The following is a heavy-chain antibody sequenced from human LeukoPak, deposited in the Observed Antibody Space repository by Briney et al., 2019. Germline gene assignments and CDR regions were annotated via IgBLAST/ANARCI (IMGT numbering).Heavy chain of an antibody. CDR3: AKGYTYYYGSGSYYDY. D-gene: IGHD3-10*01. Sequence: GGSLRLSCAASGFTFSSYAMSWVRQAPGKGLEGVSAISGSGGSTYYADSVKGRFTTSRDNSKNTLYLQMNSLRAEDTAVYYCAKGYTYYYGSGSYYDYWGQGTLVTVSS. J-gene: IGHJ4*02. V-gene: IGHV3-23*01. CDR2: ISGSGGST. CDR1: GFTFSSYA.